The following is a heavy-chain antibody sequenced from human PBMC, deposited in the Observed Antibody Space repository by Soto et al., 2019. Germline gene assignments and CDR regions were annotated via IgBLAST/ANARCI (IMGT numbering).Heavy chain of an antibody. CDR2: VIPIFGTA. Sequence: SVKVSCKASGGTFSSYAISWVRQAPGQGLEWMGGVIPIFGTANYAQKFQGRVTITADKSTSTAYMELSSLRSEDTAVYYCAREVRLLLYGINWFDPWGQGTLVTVSS. CDR1: GGTFSSYA. D-gene: IGHD3-22*01. J-gene: IGHJ5*02. V-gene: IGHV1-69*06. CDR3: AREVRLLLYGINWFDP.